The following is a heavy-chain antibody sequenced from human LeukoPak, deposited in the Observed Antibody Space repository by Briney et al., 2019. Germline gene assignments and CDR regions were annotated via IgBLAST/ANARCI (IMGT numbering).Heavy chain of an antibody. CDR1: GGSFSGYY. V-gene: IGHV4-59*08. J-gene: IGHJ4*02. D-gene: IGHD2/OR15-2a*01. CDR2: ISDIGSI. CDR3: AGHHPRNTVDF. Sequence: TSETLSLTCAVYGGSFSGYYWSWIRQPPGKGLEWIAYISDIGSINYNPSLKSRVTISLDTSKNQFSLKLSSVTAADTAVYYCAGHHPRNTVDFWGQGTLVTVSS.